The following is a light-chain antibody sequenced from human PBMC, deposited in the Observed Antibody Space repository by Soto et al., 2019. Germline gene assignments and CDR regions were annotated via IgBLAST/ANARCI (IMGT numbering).Light chain of an antibody. Sequence: EIVMTQSPATLSVSPGERATLSCRASQSVSSNLAWYQQKPGQAPRLLIYGASTRATGMPARFSGSGSGTEFTLTISSLQSEDFAVYYCQQYNNLPPITFGGGTKVEIK. CDR3: QQYNNLPPIT. CDR2: GAS. CDR1: QSVSSN. V-gene: IGKV3-15*01. J-gene: IGKJ4*01.